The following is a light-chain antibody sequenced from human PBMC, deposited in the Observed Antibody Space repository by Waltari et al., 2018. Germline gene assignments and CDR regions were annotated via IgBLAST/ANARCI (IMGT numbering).Light chain of an antibody. CDR1: QSVLYSSNNKNY. CDR3: QQYYRTPLT. J-gene: IGKJ4*01. Sequence: DIVMTQSPDSLAVSLGERATINCKSSQSVLYSSNNKNYLDWYQQKPGQPPKLLIYWASTRESGVPDRFSGSGSGTDFTLTISSLQAEDVAVYYCQQYYRTPLTFGGGTKVEIK. V-gene: IGKV4-1*01. CDR2: WAS.